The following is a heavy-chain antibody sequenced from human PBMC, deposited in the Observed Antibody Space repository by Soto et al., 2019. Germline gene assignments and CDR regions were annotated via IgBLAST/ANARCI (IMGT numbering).Heavy chain of an antibody. J-gene: IGHJ5*02. Sequence: WASVKVSCKASGYSFTNYYMHWVRQAPGQGLEWMGTINAGGGYTTYAQRFQGRVTMTRGTSTSTVSMELSSLRYVDTAVYYCTGGGVIVVVTASFDLRGQGSLVAVSS. CDR1: GYSFTNYY. D-gene: IGHD2-21*02. CDR2: INAGGGYT. CDR3: TGGGVIVVVTASFDL. V-gene: IGHV1-46*03.